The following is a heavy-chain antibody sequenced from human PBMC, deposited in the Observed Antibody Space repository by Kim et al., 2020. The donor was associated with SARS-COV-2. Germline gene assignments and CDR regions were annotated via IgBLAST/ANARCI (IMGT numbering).Heavy chain of an antibody. D-gene: IGHD3-3*01. V-gene: IGHV4-34*01. Sequence: SETLSLTCAVYGGSFSGYYWSWIRQPPGKGLEWIGEINHSGSTNYNPSLKSRVTISVDTSKNQFSLKLSSVTAADTAVYYCAGECVRDYDFWSGYPHSWFDPWGQGTLVTVSS. J-gene: IGHJ5*02. CDR3: AGECVRDYDFWSGYPHSWFDP. CDR2: INHSGST. CDR1: GGSFSGYY.